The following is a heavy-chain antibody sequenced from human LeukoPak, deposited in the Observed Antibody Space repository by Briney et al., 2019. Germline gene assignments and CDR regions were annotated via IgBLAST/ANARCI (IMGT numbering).Heavy chain of an antibody. D-gene: IGHD2-2*01. CDR1: GFTFSDYS. CDR2: ISYDGSNK. CDR3: ATGDYFSNGDIVVVPAAFDP. Sequence: GGSLRLSCAASGFTFSDYSMNWVRQAPGKGLEWVAVISYDGSNKYYADSVKGRFTISRDNSKNTLYLQMNSLRAEDTAVYYCATGDYFSNGDIVVVPAAFDPWGQGTLVTVSS. V-gene: IGHV3-30*03. J-gene: IGHJ5*02.